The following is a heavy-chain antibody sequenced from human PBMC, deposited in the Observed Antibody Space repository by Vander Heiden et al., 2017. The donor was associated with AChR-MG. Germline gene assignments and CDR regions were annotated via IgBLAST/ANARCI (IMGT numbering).Heavy chain of an antibody. J-gene: IGHJ6*03. Sequence: QVQLVQSGAEVKKPGSSVKVSCKASGGTFSSYAISWVRQAPGQGLEWMGGIIPIFGTANYAQKFQGRVTITADESTSTAYMELSSLRSEDTAVYYCASLRDCSGGSCYPYYYYMDVWGKGTTVTVSS. D-gene: IGHD2-15*01. CDR2: IIPIFGTA. CDR1: GGTFSSYA. V-gene: IGHV1-69*01. CDR3: ASLRDCSGGSCYPYYYYMDV.